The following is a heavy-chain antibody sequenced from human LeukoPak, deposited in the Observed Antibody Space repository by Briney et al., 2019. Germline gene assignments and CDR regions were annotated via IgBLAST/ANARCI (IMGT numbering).Heavy chain of an antibody. Sequence: PGGSLRLSCAASGFTFSSYSMNWVRQAPGKGLEWVSSISSSGNYISYADSAKGRFTISRDNAKNSLSLQMNSLRAEDTAVFYCSRTGYFDIWGQGTMVTVSS. CDR1: GFTFSSYS. CDR3: SRTGYFDI. CDR2: ISSSGNYI. J-gene: IGHJ3*02. V-gene: IGHV3-21*01. D-gene: IGHD2-15*01.